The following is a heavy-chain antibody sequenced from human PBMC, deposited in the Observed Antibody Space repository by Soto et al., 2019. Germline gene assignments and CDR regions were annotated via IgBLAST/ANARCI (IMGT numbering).Heavy chain of an antibody. CDR2: IYTSGST. J-gene: IGHJ4*02. CDR3: AREGVVVVAAKGYFDY. V-gene: IGHV4-4*07. Sequence: SETLSLTCTVSGGSISSYYWSWIRQPAGKGLEWIGRIYTSGSTNYNPSLKSRVTMSVDTSKNQFSLKLSSVTAADTAVYYCAREGVVVVAAKGYFDYWGQGTLVTVSS. CDR1: GGSISSYY. D-gene: IGHD2-15*01.